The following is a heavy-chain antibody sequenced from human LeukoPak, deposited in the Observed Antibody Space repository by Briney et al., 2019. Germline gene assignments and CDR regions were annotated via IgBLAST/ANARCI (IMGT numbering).Heavy chain of an antibody. CDR1: GYTFTSYD. CDR2: MNPNSGNT. Sequence: ASVKVSCKASGYTFTSYDINWVRQATGQGLEWMGWMNPNSGNTGYAQKFQGRVTITRNTSISTAYMELSSLRSEDTAVYYCARVPSCSSTSCRVSPRVTGWTHDAFDIWGQGTMVTVSS. CDR3: ARVPSCSSTSCRVSPRVTGWTHDAFDI. J-gene: IGHJ3*02. D-gene: IGHD2-2*01. V-gene: IGHV1-8*03.